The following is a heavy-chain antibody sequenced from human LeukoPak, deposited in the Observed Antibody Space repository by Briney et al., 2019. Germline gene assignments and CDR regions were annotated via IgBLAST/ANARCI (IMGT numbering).Heavy chain of an antibody. D-gene: IGHD3-22*01. CDR2: IIPILGIA. V-gene: IGHV1-69*04. CDR1: GGTFSSYA. J-gene: IGHJ3*02. Sequence: SVKVSCKASGGTFSSYAISWVRQAPGQGLEWMGRIIPILGIANYAQKFQGRVTITADKSTSTAYMELSSLRSEDTAVYYCATRVFNYYDSSGLGTTDAFDIWGQGTMVTASS. CDR3: ATRVFNYYDSSGLGTTDAFDI.